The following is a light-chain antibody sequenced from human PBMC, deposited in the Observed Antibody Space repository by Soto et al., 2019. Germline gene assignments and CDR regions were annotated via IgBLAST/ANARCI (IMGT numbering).Light chain of an antibody. CDR3: MQGTHWPPGPT. CDR2: KVS. CDR1: QSLVYSDGNTY. V-gene: IGKV2-30*01. Sequence: DVVMTQSPLSLPVTLGQPASISCRSSQSLVYSDGNTYLTWFQQRPGQSPRRLIYKVSNRDSGVPDRFSGSGSGTDFTLKISRVDAEDVGVYYCMQGTHWPPGPTFGQGTKLEI. J-gene: IGKJ2*01.